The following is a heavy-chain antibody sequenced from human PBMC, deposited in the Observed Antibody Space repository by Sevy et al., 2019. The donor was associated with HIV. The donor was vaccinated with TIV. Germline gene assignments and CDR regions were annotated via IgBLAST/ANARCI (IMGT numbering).Heavy chain of an antibody. V-gene: IGHV3-23*01. J-gene: IGHJ4*02. D-gene: IGHD3-22*01. CDR1: GFTFSNYA. Sequence: GGSLRLSCAASGFTFSNYAMNWVRQAPGKGLEWVSGIGGSGGSGDKTNYADSVKGRFTISRDDSKNSLYFQLNSLMAEDTAIYYCARKYDSSGYFDYWGQGTLVTVSS. CDR3: ARKYDSSGYFDY. CDR2: IGGSGGSGDKT.